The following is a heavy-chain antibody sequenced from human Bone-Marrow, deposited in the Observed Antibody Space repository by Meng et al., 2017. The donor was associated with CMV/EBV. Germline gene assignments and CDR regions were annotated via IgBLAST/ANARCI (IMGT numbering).Heavy chain of an antibody. Sequence: GESLKISCAASGFTFSSYSMNWVRQAPGEGLEWVSSISSSSSYIYYADSVKGRFTISRDNSKNTLYLQMNSLRAEDTAVYYCARGAYEVWGQGTLVTVSS. V-gene: IGHV3-21*04. D-gene: IGHD2-21*01. CDR3: ARGAYEV. CDR2: ISSSSSYI. CDR1: GFTFSSYS. J-gene: IGHJ4*02.